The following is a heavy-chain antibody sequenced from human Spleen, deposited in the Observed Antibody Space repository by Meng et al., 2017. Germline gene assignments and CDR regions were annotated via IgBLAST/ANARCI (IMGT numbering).Heavy chain of an antibody. CDR3: VRSSGWVRTGFDP. J-gene: IGHJ5*02. CDR1: GGSFSGYY. V-gene: IGHV4-34*01. D-gene: IGHD6-19*01. CDR2: IGHSGTT. Sequence: QGQLQQWGAGLLKPSETLSLPCTVYGGSFSGYYWSWIRQPPGKGLEWIGSIGHSGTTYYTPSLRRRVTVSIDTSKNQFSLEVTSVTAADAAVYYCVRSSGWVRTGFDPWGQGTLVTVSS.